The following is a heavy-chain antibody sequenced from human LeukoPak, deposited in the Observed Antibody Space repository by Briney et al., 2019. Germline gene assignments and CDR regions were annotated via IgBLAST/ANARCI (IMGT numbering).Heavy chain of an antibody. CDR1: GGSISSGDYY. CDR2: IYYSGST. Sequence: SQTLSLTCTVSGGSISSGDYYWSWIRQPPGKGLEWIGYIYYSGSTYYNPSLKSRVTISVDTSKNQFSLKLSSVTAADTVVYYCARSGYYEDWFDPWGQGTLVTVSS. D-gene: IGHD3-3*01. V-gene: IGHV4-30-4*08. J-gene: IGHJ5*02. CDR3: ARSGYYEDWFDP.